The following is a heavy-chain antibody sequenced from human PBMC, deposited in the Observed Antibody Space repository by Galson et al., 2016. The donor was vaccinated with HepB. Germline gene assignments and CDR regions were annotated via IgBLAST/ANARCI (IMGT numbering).Heavy chain of an antibody. CDR2: IRSISRYT. Sequence: SLRLSCAASGFTFGVYGMNWVRQAPGKGLEWVSSIRSISRYTFYADSVKGRFIISRDNAKDSLYLQMNGLRAEDTAVYYCARGIEYSRSPFYFDYWGPGTLVTVSS. V-gene: IGHV3-21*01. CDR3: ARGIEYSRSPFYFDY. CDR1: GFTFGVYG. D-gene: IGHD6-6*01. J-gene: IGHJ4*02.